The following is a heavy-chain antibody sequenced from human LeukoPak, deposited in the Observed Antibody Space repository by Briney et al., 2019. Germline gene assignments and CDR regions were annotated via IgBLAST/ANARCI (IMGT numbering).Heavy chain of an antibody. V-gene: IGHV1-2*02. Sequence: ASVKVSCKASGYTFTGYYMHWVRQAPGQGLEWMGWINPNSGGTNYAQKLQGRVTMTRDTSISTAYMELSRLRSDDTAVYYCARGLVPAAMDDAFDIWGQGTMVTVSS. D-gene: IGHD2-2*01. CDR2: INPNSGGT. CDR3: ARGLVPAAMDDAFDI. CDR1: GYTFTGYY. J-gene: IGHJ3*02.